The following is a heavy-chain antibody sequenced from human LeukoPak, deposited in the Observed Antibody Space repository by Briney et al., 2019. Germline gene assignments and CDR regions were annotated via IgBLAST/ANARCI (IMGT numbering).Heavy chain of an antibody. CDR3: ARGLPVTGNWFDP. J-gene: IGHJ5*02. CDR2: IYYSGST. V-gene: IGHV4-39*07. CDR1: GGSIRSSSYY. D-gene: IGHD3-16*01. Sequence: SETLSLTCTVSGGSIRSSSYYWGWIRQPPGKGLEWIGSIYYSGSTYYNPSLKSRVTISVDTSKNQFSLKLSSVTAADTAVYYCARGLPVTGNWFDPWGQGTLVTVSS.